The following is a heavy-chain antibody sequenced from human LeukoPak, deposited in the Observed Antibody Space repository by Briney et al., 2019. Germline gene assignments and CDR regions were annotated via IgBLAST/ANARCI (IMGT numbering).Heavy chain of an antibody. V-gene: IGHV4-59*01. CDR2: IYYSGST. J-gene: IGHJ3*02. CDR1: GGSISSYY. D-gene: IGHD3-10*01. CDR3: ARASHGSGDAFDI. Sequence: PSETLSLTCTVSGGSISSYYWSWIRQPPGKGLEWIGYIYYSGSTNYNPSLKSRVTISVDTSKNQFSLKLSSVTAADTAVYYCARASHGSGDAFDIWGQGTMVTVSS.